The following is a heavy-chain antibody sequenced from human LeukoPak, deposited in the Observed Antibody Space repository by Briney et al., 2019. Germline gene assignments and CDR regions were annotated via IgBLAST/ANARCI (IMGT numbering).Heavy chain of an antibody. Sequence: PGGSLRLSCAASGFTFSSYGMHWVRQAPGKGLEWVAFIRYDGSNKYYADSVKGRFTISRDNSKNTLYLQMNSLRAEDTAVYYCAKDSPDIVEMATIYDYYYMDVWGKGTTVTISS. J-gene: IGHJ6*03. V-gene: IGHV3-30*02. D-gene: IGHD5-24*01. CDR3: AKDSPDIVEMATIYDYYYMDV. CDR2: IRYDGSNK. CDR1: GFTFSSYG.